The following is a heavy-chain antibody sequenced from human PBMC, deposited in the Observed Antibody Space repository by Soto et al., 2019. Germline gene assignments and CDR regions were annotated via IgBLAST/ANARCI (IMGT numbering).Heavy chain of an antibody. J-gene: IGHJ6*02. V-gene: IGHV3-23*01. Sequence: EVQLLESGGGLVQPGESLRLSCAASGFTFSDYFMNWVRQAPGKGLEWVSGINKDGGTTQNADFVRGRFTISRDNSRNTLYLQMNSVRAEDTALYYCAKDLHWYGMDGWGQGTTVTVS. D-gene: IGHD1-20*01. CDR1: GFTFSDYF. CDR2: INKDGGTT. CDR3: AKDLHWYGMDG.